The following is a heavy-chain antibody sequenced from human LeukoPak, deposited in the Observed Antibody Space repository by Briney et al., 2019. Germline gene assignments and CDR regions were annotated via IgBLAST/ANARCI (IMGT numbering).Heavy chain of an antibody. CDR3: AREILAPGKTHDY. J-gene: IGHJ4*02. CDR2: INDDGSAT. Sequence: PGGSLRLSCAASGFTFSNYWMHWVRQVPGKGLVWVSRINDDGSATFYADSMKGRFTISRDNAKNTLFLQINSLRVEDTAVYYCAREILAPGKTHDYWGQGTLVTVSS. CDR1: GFTFSNYW. V-gene: IGHV3-74*01.